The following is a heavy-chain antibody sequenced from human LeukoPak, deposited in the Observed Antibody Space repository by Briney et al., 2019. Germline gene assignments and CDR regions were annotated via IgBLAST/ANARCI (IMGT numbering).Heavy chain of an antibody. CDR1: GFTFSNYA. Sequence: GGSLRLSCAASGFTFSNYAMSWVRQAPGKGLEWVSSISGTGGSTYYADSVKGRFTISRDNSKNTLYLQMNSLRAEDTAVYYCAGSDAHYYDSSGYRWGQGTLVTVSS. D-gene: IGHD3-22*01. CDR3: AGSDAHYYDSSGYR. V-gene: IGHV3-23*01. J-gene: IGHJ4*02. CDR2: ISGTGGST.